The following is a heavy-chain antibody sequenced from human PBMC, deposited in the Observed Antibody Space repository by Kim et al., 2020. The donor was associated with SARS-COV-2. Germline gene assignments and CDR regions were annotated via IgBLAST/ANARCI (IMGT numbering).Heavy chain of an antibody. Sequence: GGSLRLSCAASGFTFSNYGMHWVRQAPGKGLEWVAVIWYDGSNKYYADSVKGRFTISRDNPKNTLYLQMNSLRAEDTAVYYCARKWELPAYWGQGTLVTVSS. V-gene: IGHV3-33*01. D-gene: IGHD1-26*01. CDR3: ARKWELPAY. J-gene: IGHJ4*02. CDR2: IWYDGSNK. CDR1: GFTFSNYG.